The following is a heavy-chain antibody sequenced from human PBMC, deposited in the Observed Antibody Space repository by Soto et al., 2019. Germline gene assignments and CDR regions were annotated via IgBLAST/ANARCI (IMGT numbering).Heavy chain of an antibody. J-gene: IGHJ4*02. CDR1: GFNFDVRT. CDR2: INWDGSDG. Sequence: GGSLRLSCATSGFNFDVRTMHWVRQAPGKGLEWVSFINWDGSDGDYADSVKGRFTISRDNNKNSLHLEMNSLRTEDTALYYCVKDRDWSFDFWGQGTLVTVSS. V-gene: IGHV3-43*01. D-gene: IGHD3-9*01. CDR3: VKDRDWSFDF.